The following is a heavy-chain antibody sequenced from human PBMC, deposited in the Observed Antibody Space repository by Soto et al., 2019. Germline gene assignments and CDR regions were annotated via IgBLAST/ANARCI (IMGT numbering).Heavy chain of an antibody. CDR2: INPNSGGT. V-gene: IGHV1-2*02. D-gene: IGHD1-26*01. CDR1: GYTFTGYY. J-gene: IGHJ6*02. Sequence: ASVKVSCKASGYTFTGYYMHWVQQAPGQGLEWMGWINPNSGGTNYAQKFQGRVTMTRDTSISTAYMELSRLRSDDTAVYYCARELYSGSYHYYYYYGMDVWGQGTTVTVSS. CDR3: ARELYSGSYHYYYYYGMDV.